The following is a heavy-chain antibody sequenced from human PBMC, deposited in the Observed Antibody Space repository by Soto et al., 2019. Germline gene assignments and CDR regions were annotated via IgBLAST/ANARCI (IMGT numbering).Heavy chain of an antibody. D-gene: IGHD3-3*01. CDR2: ISAYNGNT. J-gene: IGHJ3*02. CDR1: GYTFTSYG. CDR3: ARDVGITIFGVVNDAFDI. Sequence: ASVKVSCTASGYTFTSYGISWVRQAPGQGLEWMGWISAYNGNTNYAQKLQGRVTMTTDTSTSTAYMELRSLRSDDTAVYYCARDVGITIFGVVNDAFDIWGQGTMVTVSS. V-gene: IGHV1-18*01.